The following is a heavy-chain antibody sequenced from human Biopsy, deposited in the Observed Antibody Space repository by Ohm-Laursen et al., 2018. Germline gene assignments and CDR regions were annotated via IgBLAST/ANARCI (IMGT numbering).Heavy chain of an antibody. CDR2: ISASSSYI. V-gene: IGHV3-21*04. J-gene: IGHJ4*02. CDR1: GVTLSGYS. CDR3: AKDHCSGGTCYSDGPVFDF. Sequence: SLRLSCTASGVTLSGYSMNWVRQAPGKGLEWVSSISASSSYIYYADSVKGRFTVSKENGKNSLYLHMNSLRAEDTAVYYFAKDHCSGGTCYSDGPVFDFWGQGTLVTVSS. D-gene: IGHD2-15*01.